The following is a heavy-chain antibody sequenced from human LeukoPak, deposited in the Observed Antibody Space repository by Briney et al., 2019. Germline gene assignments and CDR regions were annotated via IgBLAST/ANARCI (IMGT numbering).Heavy chain of an antibody. J-gene: IGHJ3*02. D-gene: IGHD5-18*01. Sequence: PGGSLRLSCAASGFTFSSYGMHWVRQAPGKGLEWVAVISYDGSNKYYADSVKGRFTISRDNSKNTLYLQMNSLRAVDTAVYYCAKERVDTAMVSDAFDIWGQGTMVTVSS. V-gene: IGHV3-30*18. CDR1: GFTFSSYG. CDR2: ISYDGSNK. CDR3: AKERVDTAMVSDAFDI.